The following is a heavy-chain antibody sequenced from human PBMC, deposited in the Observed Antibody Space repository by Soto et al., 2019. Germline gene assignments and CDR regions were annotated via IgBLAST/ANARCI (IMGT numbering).Heavy chain of an antibody. CDR1: RGTISSNA. V-gene: IGHV1-69*13. CDR3: ARGGVDILTGYYFDY. D-gene: IGHD3-9*01. J-gene: IGHJ4*02. Sequence: EASVKVTCKEPRGTISSNAMSWARQATGQGLEWMGGIIPIFGTANYAQKFQGRVTITADESTSTAYMELSSLRSEDTAVYYCARGGVDILTGYYFDYWGQGTLVTVSS. CDR2: IIPIFGTA.